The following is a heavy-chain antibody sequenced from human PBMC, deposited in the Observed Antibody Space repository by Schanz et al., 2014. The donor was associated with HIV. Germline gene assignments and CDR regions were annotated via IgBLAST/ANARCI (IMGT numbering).Heavy chain of an antibody. CDR2: IIPIIGTA. D-gene: IGHD6-13*01. CDR3: ARDSPVAAGTLDY. CDR1: GGTFSNYA. Sequence: QVQLVQSGAEVKMPGSSVKVSCKASGGTFSNYAMTWVRRAPGQGLEWMAGIIPIIGTADYAQKFQGRVTITADKSTSTLYLELSSLRSEDTAVYYCARDSPVAAGTLDYWGQGTLVTVSS. V-gene: IGHV1-69*06. J-gene: IGHJ4*02.